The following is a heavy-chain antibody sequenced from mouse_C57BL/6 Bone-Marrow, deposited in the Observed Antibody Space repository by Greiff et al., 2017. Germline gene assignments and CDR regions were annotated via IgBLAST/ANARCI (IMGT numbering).Heavy chain of an antibody. J-gene: IGHJ3*01. CDR3: TSYDYDGFAY. V-gene: IGHV14-1*01. Sequence: VQLQQSGAELVRPGASVKLSCTASGFNIKDYYMHWVKQRPEQGLEWIGRIDPEDGDTEYAPKFQGKATMTADTSSNTAYLQLSSLTSEDTAVXYCTSYDYDGFAYWGQGTLVTVSA. D-gene: IGHD2-4*01. CDR1: GFNIKDYY. CDR2: IDPEDGDT.